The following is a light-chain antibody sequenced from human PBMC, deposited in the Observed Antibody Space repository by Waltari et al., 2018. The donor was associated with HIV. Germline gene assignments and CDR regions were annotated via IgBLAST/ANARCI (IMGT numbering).Light chain of an antibody. CDR3: GSYITNTNVL. Sequence: QSALTQPASVSGSPGQSITISCTGTSSNVGDYNYVSWYQQHPGKAPQLIIYEVSNRPSGVSNRFSGSKSCNTASLTISGLQAEDEAYYYCGSYITNTNVLFGGGTRLTVL. CDR1: SSNVGDYNY. CDR2: EVS. J-gene: IGLJ2*01. V-gene: IGLV2-14*01.